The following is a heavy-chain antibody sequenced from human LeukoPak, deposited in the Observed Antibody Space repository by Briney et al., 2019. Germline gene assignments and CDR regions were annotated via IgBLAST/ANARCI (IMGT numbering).Heavy chain of an antibody. J-gene: IGHJ4*02. CDR2: IKTKTNSYAT. D-gene: IGHD4-23*01. V-gene: IGHV3-73*01. Sequence: GGSLRLSCAASGFSFSASTIHWVRQASGKGLEWIGLIKTKTNSYATTYAASVKGIFTISRDDSGDTAYLQMNSLKVEDTAVYYCTADLYDGKSENSWGQGTLVTVSS. CDR3: TADLYDGKSENS. CDR1: GFSFSAST.